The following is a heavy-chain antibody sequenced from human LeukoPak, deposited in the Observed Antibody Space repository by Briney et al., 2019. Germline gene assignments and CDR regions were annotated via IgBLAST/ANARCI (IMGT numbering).Heavy chain of an antibody. V-gene: IGHV3-20*04. D-gene: IGHD5-18*01. CDR3: AKAPANYVDTAMGSFDY. Sequence: GGSLRLSCAASGFTFDDYGMSWVRQAPGKGLEWVSGINWNGGSTGYADSVKGRFTISRDTAKNSLYLQMNSLRAEDTAVYYCAKAPANYVDTAMGSFDYWGQGTLVTVSS. CDR2: INWNGGST. J-gene: IGHJ4*02. CDR1: GFTFDDYG.